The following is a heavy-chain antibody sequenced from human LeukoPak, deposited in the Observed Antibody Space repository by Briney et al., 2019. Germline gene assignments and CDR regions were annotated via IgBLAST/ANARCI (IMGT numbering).Heavy chain of an antibody. CDR1: GFTFSGSA. J-gene: IGHJ3*02. V-gene: IGHV3-73*01. D-gene: IGHD1-1*01. CDR3: TRHNERPGQCAFDI. CDR2: IRSKANSYAK. Sequence: GGSLRLSCAASGFTFSGSAMHWVRQASGKGLEWVGRIRSKANSYAKAYAASVKGRFTISRDDSKNTAYLQMNSLKTEDTAVYYCTRHNERPGQCAFDIWGQGTMVTVSS.